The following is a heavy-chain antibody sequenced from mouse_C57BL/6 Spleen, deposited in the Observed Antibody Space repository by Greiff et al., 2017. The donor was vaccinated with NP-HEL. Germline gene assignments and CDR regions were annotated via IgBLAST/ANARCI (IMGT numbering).Heavy chain of an antibody. CDR3: ARSGPFFYAMDY. CDR1: GYAFSSYW. CDR2: IYPGDGDT. V-gene: IGHV1-80*01. Sequence: VQLVESGAELVKPGASVKISCKASGYAFSSYWMNWVKQRPGKGLEWIGQIYPGDGDTNYNGKFKGKATLTADKSSSTAYMQLSSLTSEDSAVYFCARSGPFFYAMDYWGQGTSVTVSS. J-gene: IGHJ4*01. D-gene: IGHD3-1*01.